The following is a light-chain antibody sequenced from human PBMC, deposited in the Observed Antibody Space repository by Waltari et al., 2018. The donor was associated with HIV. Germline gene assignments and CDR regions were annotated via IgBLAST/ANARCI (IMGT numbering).Light chain of an antibody. J-gene: IGLJ2*01. V-gene: IGLV1-44*01. CDR3: AAWDDNLNAL. CDR1: VSNIGANS. Sequence: QSLLIQPPSASGTPGQRVTISCSGRVSNIGANSVTWYQQLPGTAPRLLTDKNKQRPAGVPDRFSGSKSGTAASLASSGLRSEDEADYYCAAWDDNLNALFGGGTKLTVL. CDR2: KNK.